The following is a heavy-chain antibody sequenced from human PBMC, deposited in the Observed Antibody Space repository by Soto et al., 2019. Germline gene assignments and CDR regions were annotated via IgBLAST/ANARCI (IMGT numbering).Heavy chain of an antibody. D-gene: IGHD2-2*01. J-gene: IGHJ6*02. CDR2: INPSGGST. CDR1: GYTFTSYY. CDR3: AREGLVLVPTTVNSDYYYYAMDV. Sequence: ASVKVSCKASGYTFTSYYMHWVRQAPGQGLEWMGIINPSGGSTSYAQKFQGRVTMTRDTSTSTVYMEVSSLRSEDTAVYYCAREGLVLVPTTVNSDYYYYAMDVWGQGTTVTVSS. V-gene: IGHV1-46*01.